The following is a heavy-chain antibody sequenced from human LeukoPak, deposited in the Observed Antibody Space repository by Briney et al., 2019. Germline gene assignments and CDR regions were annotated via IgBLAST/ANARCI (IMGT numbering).Heavy chain of an antibody. CDR3: ARAGSSWYYFDY. J-gene: IGHJ4*02. Sequence: SETLSLTCTVSGGSISSYYWSWIRQPPGKGLEWIGYIYYSGSTNYNPSLKSRVTISVDTSKNQFSLKLSSVTAADTAVYYCARAGSSWYYFDYWGQGTLVTVSS. D-gene: IGHD6-13*01. V-gene: IGHV4-59*01. CDR1: GGSISSYY. CDR2: IYYSGST.